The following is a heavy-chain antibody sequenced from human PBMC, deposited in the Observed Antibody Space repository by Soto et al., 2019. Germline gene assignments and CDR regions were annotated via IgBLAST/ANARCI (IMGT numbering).Heavy chain of an antibody. D-gene: IGHD6-19*01. CDR1: GFTFDDYA. Sequence: EVQLVESGGGLVQPGRSLRLSCAASGFTFDDYAMHWVRQAPGKGLEWVSGISWNSGSIGYADSVKGRFTISRDNAKNSLYLQMNSLRAEDTALYYCAKSPKYSSGWDWFDPWGQGTLVTVSS. V-gene: IGHV3-9*01. CDR3: AKSPKYSSGWDWFDP. CDR2: ISWNSGSI. J-gene: IGHJ5*02.